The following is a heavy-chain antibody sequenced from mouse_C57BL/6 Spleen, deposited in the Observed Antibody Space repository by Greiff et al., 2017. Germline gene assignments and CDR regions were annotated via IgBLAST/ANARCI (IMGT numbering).Heavy chain of an antibody. CDR2: ISYDGST. D-gene: IGHD2-5*01. CDR3: ARDGSNPFDY. Sequence: EVKLQESGPGLVKPSPSLSLTCSVTGYSITSCYYCNWIRQFPGNKLEWMGYISYDGSTNYNPSLKNRTSLTRDTSKNQFFLKLNSVTTEDTATYDCARDGSNPFDYWGQGTTLTVSS. CDR1: GYSITSCYY. J-gene: IGHJ2*01. V-gene: IGHV3-6*01.